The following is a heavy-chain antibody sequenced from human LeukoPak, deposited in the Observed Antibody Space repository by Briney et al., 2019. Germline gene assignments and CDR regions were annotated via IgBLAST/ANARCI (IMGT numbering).Heavy chain of an antibody. CDR2: ISYDGSNK. J-gene: IGHJ5*02. V-gene: IGHV3-30-3*01. D-gene: IGHD3-10*01. Sequence: PGGSLRLSCAASGFTFSSYAMHWVRQAPGKGLEWVAVISYDGSNKYYADSVKGRFTISRDNSKNTLYLQMNSLRAEDTAVYYCARGKVLSDRGAFDPWGQGTLVTVSS. CDR3: ARGKVLSDRGAFDP. CDR1: GFTFSSYA.